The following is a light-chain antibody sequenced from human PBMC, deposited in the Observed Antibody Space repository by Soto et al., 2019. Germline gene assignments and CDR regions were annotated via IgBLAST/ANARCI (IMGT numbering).Light chain of an antibody. Sequence: DIQMTQSPSTLSASVGDRVTITCRASQSISSWLAWYQQKPGKAPKLLIYDASSLESGVPSRFSGSGSGTEFTLSISSLQPDDFATYYCQQYNSYPFTFGPGTKVDI. J-gene: IGKJ3*01. CDR2: DAS. CDR3: QQYNSYPFT. CDR1: QSISSW. V-gene: IGKV1-5*01.